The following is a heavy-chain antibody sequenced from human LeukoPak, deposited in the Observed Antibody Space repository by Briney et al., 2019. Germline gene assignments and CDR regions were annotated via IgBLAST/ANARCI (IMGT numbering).Heavy chain of an antibody. CDR2: IYHSGST. CDR1: GGSISSGGYY. Sequence: PSQTLSLTCTVSGGSISSGGYYWSWIRQPPGKGLEWIGYIYHSGSTYYNPSLKSRVTISVDRSKNQFSLKLSSVTAADTAVYYCARDYYGSVGYYGAGYSYGMDVWGQGTTITVSS. CDR3: ARDYYGSVGYYGAGYSYGMDV. D-gene: IGHD3-22*01. J-gene: IGHJ6*02. V-gene: IGHV4-30-2*01.